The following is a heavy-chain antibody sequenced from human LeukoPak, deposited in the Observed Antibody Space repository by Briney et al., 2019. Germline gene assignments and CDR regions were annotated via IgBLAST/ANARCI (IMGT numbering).Heavy chain of an antibody. V-gene: IGHV3-7*03. CDR3: ARVRGSGSRDY. Sequence: PGGSLKLSCVVSGLTFGSFSITWVRQAPGKGLGWVANIKQDGSEKYYVDSVKGRFTISRDNAKNSLYLQMNSLRDEDTAVYYCARVRGSGSRDYWGQGSLVTVSS. CDR1: GLTFGSFS. D-gene: IGHD3-10*01. CDR2: IKQDGSEK. J-gene: IGHJ4*02.